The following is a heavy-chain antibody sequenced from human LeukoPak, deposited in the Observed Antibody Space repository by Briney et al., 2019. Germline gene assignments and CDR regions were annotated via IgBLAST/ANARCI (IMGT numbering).Heavy chain of an antibody. J-gene: IGHJ4*02. D-gene: IGHD5-24*01. V-gene: IGHV4-59*01. CDR2: IYYSGST. CDR3: ARVRRDGYNSPDY. Sequence: SETLSLTCTVSGGSITSYYWSWLRQPPGKGLECIGYIYYSGSTYYNPSLKSRVTISVDTSKNQFSLKLSSVTAADTAVYYCARVRRDGYNSPDYWGQGTLVPVSS. CDR1: GGSITSYY.